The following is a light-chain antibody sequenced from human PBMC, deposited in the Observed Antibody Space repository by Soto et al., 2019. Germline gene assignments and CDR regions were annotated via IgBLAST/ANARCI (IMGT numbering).Light chain of an antibody. Sequence: EIVMTQSPANLSVSPGERATLSCRASQSVSSNLAWYQQNPGQAPRLLIYGASTRATGIPARFSGSGSGTEFTLTISSLQSEDFAVYYCQQYNNWPRGTFGQGTKVEFK. CDR2: GAS. CDR3: QQYNNWPRGT. J-gene: IGKJ1*01. V-gene: IGKV3-15*01. CDR1: QSVSSN.